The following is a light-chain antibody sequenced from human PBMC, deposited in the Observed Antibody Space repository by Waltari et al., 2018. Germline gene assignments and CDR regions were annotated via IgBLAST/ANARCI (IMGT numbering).Light chain of an antibody. Sequence: EIVMTQSPATMSLSPGKRATFSCRASQSVGSDLAWYQQKRGQPPRLLIYGASSRATGVPPRFSGSGSGTEFSLTISSLESEDFAVYYCQHYNNWPPGITFGQGTRLELE. CDR2: GAS. J-gene: IGKJ5*01. CDR1: QSVGSD. V-gene: IGKV3-15*01. CDR3: QHYNNWPPGIT.